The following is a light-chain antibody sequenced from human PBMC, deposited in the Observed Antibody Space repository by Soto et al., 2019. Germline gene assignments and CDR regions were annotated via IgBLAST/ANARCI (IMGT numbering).Light chain of an antibody. CDR2: DVS. J-gene: IGLJ1*01. CDR3: SSYTSSSSYV. V-gene: IGLV2-14*01. Sequence: SALTQPASLSWSPGQSIPISCTGTRSDVGGYNYVSWYQQHPGKAPKLMIYDVSNRPSGVSNRFSGSKSGNTASLTISGLQAEDEADYYCSSYTSSSSYVFGTGTKVTVL. CDR1: RSDVGGYNY.